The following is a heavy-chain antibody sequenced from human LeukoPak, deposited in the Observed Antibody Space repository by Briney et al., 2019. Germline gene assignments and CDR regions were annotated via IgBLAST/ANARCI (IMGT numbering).Heavy chain of an antibody. D-gene: IGHD3-16*01. V-gene: IGHV3-21*01. CDR2: ISSSSSYI. Sequence: GGSLRLSCAASGFTFSSYSMNWVRQAPGKGLGWVSSISSSSSYIYYADSVKGRFTISRGNAKNSLYLQMNSLRAEDTAVYYCARTVLRSLGEFSLRGWFDPWGQGTLVIVS. CDR3: ARTVLRSLGEFSLRGWFDP. J-gene: IGHJ5*02. CDR1: GFTFSSYS.